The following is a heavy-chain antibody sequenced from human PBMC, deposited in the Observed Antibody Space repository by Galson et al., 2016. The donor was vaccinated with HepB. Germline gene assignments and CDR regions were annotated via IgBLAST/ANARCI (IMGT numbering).Heavy chain of an antibody. CDR3: ASVRGDYVCGSYTPPYYFDY. Sequence: TLSLTCTVSGGSINSPDYYWSWVRQPPGKGLEWTGCISYSGSTYYNPSLKSRLTISVDMSETQFSLRLNSVTAADTAVYYCASVRGDYVCGSYTPPYYFDYCGHGILVAVSS. CDR2: ISYSGST. V-gene: IGHV4-30-4*01. D-gene: IGHD3-16*01. CDR1: GGSINSPDYY. J-gene: IGHJ4*01.